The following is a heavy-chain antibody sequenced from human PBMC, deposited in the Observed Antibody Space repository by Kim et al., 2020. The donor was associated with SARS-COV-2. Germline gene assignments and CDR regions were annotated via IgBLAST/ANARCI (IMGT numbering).Heavy chain of an antibody. D-gene: IGHD4-4*01. V-gene: IGHV5-51*01. CDR1: GYSFTSYW. Sequence: GESLKISCKGSGYSFTSYWIGWVRQMPGKGLEWMGIIYPGDSDTKYSPSFQGQVTISADSSISTAYLQWSSLRASDTAMYYCARLGSTTTVTNFDYWGQGTLVTVSS. CDR2: IYPGDSDT. CDR3: ARLGSTTTVTNFDY. J-gene: IGHJ4*02.